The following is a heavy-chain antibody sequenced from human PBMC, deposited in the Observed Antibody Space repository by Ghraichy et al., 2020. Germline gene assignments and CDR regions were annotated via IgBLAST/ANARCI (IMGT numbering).Heavy chain of an antibody. Sequence: SETLSLTCTVSGGSISSGSYYWSWIRQPAGKGLEWIGRIYTSGSTNYNPSLKSRVTISVDTSKNQFSLKLSSVTAADTAVYYCASLGDYYDSSGLYDAFDIRGQGTMVTVSS. D-gene: IGHD3-22*01. CDR2: IYTSGST. J-gene: IGHJ3*02. CDR1: GGSISSGSYY. CDR3: ASLGDYYDSSGLYDAFDI. V-gene: IGHV4-61*02.